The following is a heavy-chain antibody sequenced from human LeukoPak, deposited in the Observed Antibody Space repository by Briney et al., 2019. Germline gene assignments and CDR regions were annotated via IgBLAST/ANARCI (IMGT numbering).Heavy chain of an antibody. V-gene: IGHV3-9*01. D-gene: IGHD3-22*01. CDR3: AKDKDSSGYFDY. CDR2: ISWNSGSI. J-gene: IGHJ4*02. Sequence: PGGSLRLSCAASGFTFDDYAMHWVRQAPGKGLEWVSGISWNSGSIGYADSVKGRFTISRDNAKNSLYPQMNSLRAEDTALYYCAKDKDSSGYFDYWGQGTLVTVSS. CDR1: GFTFDDYA.